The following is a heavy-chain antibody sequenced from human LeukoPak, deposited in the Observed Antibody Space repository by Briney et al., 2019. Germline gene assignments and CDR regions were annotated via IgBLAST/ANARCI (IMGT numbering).Heavy chain of an antibody. CDR2: IYPADSDT. CDR1: GYSFTTYW. CDR3: ARVVALYYYYYYMDV. D-gene: IGHD2-15*01. V-gene: IGHV5-51*01. J-gene: IGHJ6*03. Sequence: GESLKISCKGSGYSFTTYWIGCVRQMPGKGLEWMGIIYPADSDTRYSPSFQGQVTISADKSISAAYLQWSSLKASDTAMYYCARVVALYYYYYYMDVWGKGTTVTVSS.